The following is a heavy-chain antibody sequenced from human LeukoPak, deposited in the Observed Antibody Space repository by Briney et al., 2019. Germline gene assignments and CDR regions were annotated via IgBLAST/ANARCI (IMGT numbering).Heavy chain of an antibody. D-gene: IGHD3-22*01. V-gene: IGHV3-23*01. J-gene: IGHJ4*02. CDR3: AKVSPRYDSSGRLPQGYYFDY. Sequence: GGSLTLSCAASGFTFSSYGMSWLRQAPGKGLEWVSAISGRGGSTYYADSAKGRFTISRDNSKNTLYLQMNSLRAEDTAVYYCAKVSPRYDSSGRLPQGYYFDYWGQGTLVTVSS. CDR1: GFTFSSYG. CDR2: ISGRGGST.